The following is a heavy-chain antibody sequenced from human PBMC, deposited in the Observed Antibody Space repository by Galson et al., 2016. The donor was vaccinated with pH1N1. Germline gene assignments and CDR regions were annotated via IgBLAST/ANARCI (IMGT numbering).Heavy chain of an antibody. V-gene: IGHV1-46*01. D-gene: IGHD3-22*01. Sequence: SVKVSCKASGYTFTTQYVNWVRQAPGQGLECLGVIDPSGGSTTYAQKFQGRVTVTVDTSTSTVYMELSSLRSDDTAMYYCARGGYWVYWGQGTLGTVSS. CDR2: IDPSGGST. J-gene: IGHJ4*02. CDR1: GYTFTTQY. CDR3: ARGGYWVY.